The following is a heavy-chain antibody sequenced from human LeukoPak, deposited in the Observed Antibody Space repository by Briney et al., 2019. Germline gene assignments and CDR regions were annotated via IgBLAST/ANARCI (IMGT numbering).Heavy chain of an antibody. CDR3: AKVRDIALPGDRYMDV. V-gene: IGHV4-39*01. J-gene: IGHJ6*03. CDR1: GDSIYTSAYF. Sequence: PSETLSLTCTVSGDSIYTSAYFWGWIRQPPGKGLEWIANIYYTGSTYYHYPSFKVRLAMPLDASRDQSTLNLSSVTAADTATYYCAKVRDIALPGDRYMDVWGKGTTVTVPS. D-gene: IGHD3-9*01. CDR2: IYYTGST.